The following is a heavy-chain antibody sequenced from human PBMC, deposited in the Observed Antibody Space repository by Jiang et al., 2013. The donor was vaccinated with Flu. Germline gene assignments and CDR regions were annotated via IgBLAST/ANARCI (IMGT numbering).Heavy chain of an antibody. Sequence: SGAEVKKPGASVKVSCKASGYTFTSYAMHWVRQAPGQRLEWMGWINAGNGNTKYSQKFQGRVTITRDTSASTAYMELSSLRSEDTAVYYCAIERGYYDSSGYFNWYFDLWGRGTLVTVSS. CDR3: AIERGYYDSSGYFNWYFDL. J-gene: IGHJ2*01. CDR2: INAGNGNT. D-gene: IGHD3-22*01. CDR1: GYTFTSYA. V-gene: IGHV1-3*01.